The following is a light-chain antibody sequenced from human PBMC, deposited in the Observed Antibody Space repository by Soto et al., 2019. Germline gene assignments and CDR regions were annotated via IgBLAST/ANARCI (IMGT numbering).Light chain of an antibody. Sequence: DIQMTQSPSSLSASVGDRVTITCRASQSISSYLNWYQQKPGKAPKRLIYVASSLQSGAPSRFSGSRSGTEFTLTISSLQPEDSATYYCLQHNSYPLTFGPGTKVHIK. V-gene: IGKV1-17*01. CDR1: QSISSY. CDR2: VAS. J-gene: IGKJ3*01. CDR3: LQHNSYPLT.